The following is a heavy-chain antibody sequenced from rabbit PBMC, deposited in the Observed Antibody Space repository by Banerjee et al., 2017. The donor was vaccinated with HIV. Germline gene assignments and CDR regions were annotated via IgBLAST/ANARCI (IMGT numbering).Heavy chain of an antibody. Sequence: QEQLVESGGGLVQPEGSLTLTCTASGFSFTSTCDMFWVRQAPGKGPEWIACIDTNDGDPDFANWPKGPFSLSQTPSHPVNLQMTNLAAADTAPFFCAMNYVNPFDPLGPGTLVTVS. D-gene: IGHD1-1*01. CDR2: IDTNDGDP. CDR3: AMNYVNPFDP. J-gene: IGHJ2*01. CDR1: GFSFTSTCD. V-gene: IGHV1S45*01.